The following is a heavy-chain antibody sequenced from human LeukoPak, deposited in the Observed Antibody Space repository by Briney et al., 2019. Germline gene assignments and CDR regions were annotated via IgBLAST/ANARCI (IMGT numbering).Heavy chain of an antibody. CDR2: IYYSGST. CDR1: GGSISSSSYY. D-gene: IGHD3-22*01. J-gene: IGHJ4*02. Sequence: SETLSLTCSVSGGSISSSSYYWGWIRQPPGKGLEWIGSIYYSGSTYYNPSLKSRVTISVDTSKNQFSLKLSSVTAADTAVYYCARHSDPYEYDSRFGKRFDYWGQGTLVTVSS. CDR3: ARHSDPYEYDSRFGKRFDY. V-gene: IGHV4-39*01.